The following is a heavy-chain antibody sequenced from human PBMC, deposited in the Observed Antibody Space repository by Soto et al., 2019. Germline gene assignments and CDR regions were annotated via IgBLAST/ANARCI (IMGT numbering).Heavy chain of an antibody. CDR2: IIPIFGTA. J-gene: IGHJ5*02. D-gene: IGHD3-22*01. V-gene: IGHV1-69*13. Sequence: SVKVTCKASGGTFSSYAISWVRQAPGQGLEWVGGIIPIFGTANYAQKFQGRVTITADESTSTAYMELSSLRSEDTAVYYCAREYYRYDSSCYQGRPENWFVPWGQATLVTV. CDR1: GGTFSSYA. CDR3: AREYYRYDSSCYQGRPENWFVP.